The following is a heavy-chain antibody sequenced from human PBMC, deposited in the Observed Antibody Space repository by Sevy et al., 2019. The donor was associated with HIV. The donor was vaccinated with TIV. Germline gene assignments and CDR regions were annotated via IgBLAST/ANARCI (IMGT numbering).Heavy chain of an antibody. J-gene: IGHJ3*02. CDR3: ARGGLLLRDDTFDI. V-gene: IGHV3-30*04. Sequence: GGSLRLSCAASGFTFSSYAMHWVRQAPGKGLEWVAVISYDGSNKYYADSVKGRFTISRDNSKNTLYLQMNSLRAEDTAVYYCARGGLLLRDDTFDIWGQGTMVTVSS. D-gene: IGHD2-15*01. CDR1: GFTFSSYA. CDR2: ISYDGSNK.